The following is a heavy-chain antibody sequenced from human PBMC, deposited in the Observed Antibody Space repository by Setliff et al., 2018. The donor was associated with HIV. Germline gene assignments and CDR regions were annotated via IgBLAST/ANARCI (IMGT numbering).Heavy chain of an antibody. Sequence: SETLSLTCAVYGGSFSGYYWSWIRQPPGKGLEWIGEINHSGSTNYNPSLKSRFTISRDNNKNSLYLQMTSLKTEDTAFYYCASEGVASIYWGQGTLVTVSS. D-gene: IGHD5-12*01. J-gene: IGHJ4*02. CDR1: GGSFSGYY. CDR2: INHSGST. CDR3: ASEGVASIY. V-gene: IGHV4-34*10.